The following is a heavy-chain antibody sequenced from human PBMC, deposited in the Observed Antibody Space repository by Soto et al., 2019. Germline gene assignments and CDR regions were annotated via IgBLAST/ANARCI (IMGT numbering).Heavy chain of an antibody. CDR1: GCTFSSYA. Sequence: SVKVSGKASGCTFSSYAISCVRQAPGQVLEWMGGIIPIFGTANYAQKFQGRVTITADESTSTAYMELSSLRSEDTAVYYCARVPYLSSSWYGIVHWFDPWGQGTLVTVSS. V-gene: IGHV1-69*13. D-gene: IGHD6-13*01. CDR3: ARVPYLSSSWYGIVHWFDP. CDR2: IIPIFGTA. J-gene: IGHJ5*02.